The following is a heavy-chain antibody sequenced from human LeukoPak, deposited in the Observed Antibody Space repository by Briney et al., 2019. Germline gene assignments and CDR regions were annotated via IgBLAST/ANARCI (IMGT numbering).Heavy chain of an antibody. CDR3: ARHVDYDILTGYSPFDY. CDR2: IYYSGST. V-gene: IGHV4-59*08. J-gene: IGHJ4*02. Sequence: PSETLSLTCTVSGGSISSYYWSWIRQPPGKGLEWIGYIYYSGSTNYNPSLKSRVTISVDTSKNQFSLKLSSVTAADTAVYYCARHVDYDILTGYSPFDYWGQGTLVTVSS. D-gene: IGHD3-9*01. CDR1: GGSISSYY.